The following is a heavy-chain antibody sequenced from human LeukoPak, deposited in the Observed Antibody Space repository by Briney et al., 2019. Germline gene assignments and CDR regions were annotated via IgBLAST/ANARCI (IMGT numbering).Heavy chain of an antibody. CDR1: GFTFSSYA. CDR2: ISGSGGST. V-gene: IGHV3-23*01. Sequence: GGSLRLSCAASGFTFSSYAMSWVRQAPGKGLEWVSAISGSGGSTYYADSVKGRFTISRDNSKNTLYLQMNSLRAEDTAVYYCAKQTTCPGSYHLANFDYWGQGTLFTVSS. D-gene: IGHD3-10*02. CDR3: AKQTTCPGSYHLANFDY. J-gene: IGHJ4*02.